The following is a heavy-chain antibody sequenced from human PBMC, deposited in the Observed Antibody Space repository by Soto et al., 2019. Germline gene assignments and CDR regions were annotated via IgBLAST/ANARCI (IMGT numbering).Heavy chain of an antibody. D-gene: IGHD1-20*01. Sequence: SETLSLTCAVYGVSFTGYYWSWIRQPPGKGLEWIGEINHSGSTNYNPSLKSRVTISIDTYKKQFSLKLSSVTAADTAVYYCARLTGTTFFDYWGQGTLVTVSS. V-gene: IGHV4-34*01. CDR2: INHSGST. CDR1: GVSFTGYY. CDR3: ARLTGTTFFDY. J-gene: IGHJ4*02.